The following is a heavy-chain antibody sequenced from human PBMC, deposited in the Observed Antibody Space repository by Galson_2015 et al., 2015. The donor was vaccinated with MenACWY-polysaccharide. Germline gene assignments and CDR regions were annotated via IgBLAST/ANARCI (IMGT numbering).Heavy chain of an antibody. D-gene: IGHD2-15*01. J-gene: IGHJ5*02. Sequence: SLILSCAASGFSFNTYWMHWVRHAPGKGLVWVSRINADGSATGYADSARGRFPISRDNAKNTLYLETHSLRAEDTAVYYCTKAGAKYCSGSSCYFNWFDPWGQGTLVTVSS. CDR1: GFSFNTYW. CDR3: TKAGAKYCSGSSCYFNWFDP. CDR2: INADGSAT. V-gene: IGHV3-74*01.